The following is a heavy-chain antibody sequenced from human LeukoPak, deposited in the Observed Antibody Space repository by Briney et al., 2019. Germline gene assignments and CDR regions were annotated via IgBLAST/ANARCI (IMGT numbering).Heavy chain of an antibody. J-gene: IGHJ4*02. V-gene: IGHV4-59*01. CDR1: GGPIGGYY. CDR3: ARVRGLGLFDY. CDR2: VYDTGRT. Sequence: SEILSLTCTVSGGPIGGYYWSWIRQPPGKGLEWIGHVYDTGRTNFNPSFKSRVTMSLDTSKNQFSLILNSVTSADTALYDGARVRGLGLFDYWGRGTQVTVSS. D-gene: IGHD3/OR15-3a*01.